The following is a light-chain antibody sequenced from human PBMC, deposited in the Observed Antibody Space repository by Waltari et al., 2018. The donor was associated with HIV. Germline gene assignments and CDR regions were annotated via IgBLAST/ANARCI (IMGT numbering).Light chain of an antibody. Sequence: SSEMTQPPSVSVSPGQTASITCSGDTLGDKYDSWYQQKPGQSPVLVLYQDNKRPSGIPDVFSGSNSGNTSTLTISGTQAMDEADYYCQAWDSSTGGVFGGGTKLTVL. CDR3: QAWDSSTGGV. CDR2: QDN. J-gene: IGLJ3*02. CDR1: TLGDKY. V-gene: IGLV3-1*01.